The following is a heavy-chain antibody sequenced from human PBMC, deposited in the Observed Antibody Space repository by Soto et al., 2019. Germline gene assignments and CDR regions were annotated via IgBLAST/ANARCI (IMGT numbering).Heavy chain of an antibody. CDR1: GGSISSGGYY. Sequence: QVQLQESGSGLVKPSQTLSLTCTVSGGSISSGGYYWSWIRQHPGKGLEWIGYLYYSGSTYYNPSLKSRVTISVDTPKNEFSLKRRSVTAEDTAEYYCARDSGYYYLVYWGRGTLVTVSS. CDR2: LYYSGST. CDR3: ARDSGYYYLVY. D-gene: IGHD5-12*01. V-gene: IGHV4-31*03. J-gene: IGHJ4*02.